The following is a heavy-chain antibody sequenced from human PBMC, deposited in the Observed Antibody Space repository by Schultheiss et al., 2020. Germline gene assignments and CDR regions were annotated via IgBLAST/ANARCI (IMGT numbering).Heavy chain of an antibody. J-gene: IGHJ4*02. CDR2: INHSGST. Sequence: ESLKISCAVYGGSFSGYYWSWIRQPPGKGLEWIGEINHSGSTNYNPSLKSRVTISVDTSKNQFSLKLSSVTAADTAVYYCARAGAAAGGFDYWGQGTLVTVSS. V-gene: IGHV4-34*01. CDR3: ARAGAAAGGFDY. D-gene: IGHD6-13*01. CDR1: GGSFSGYY.